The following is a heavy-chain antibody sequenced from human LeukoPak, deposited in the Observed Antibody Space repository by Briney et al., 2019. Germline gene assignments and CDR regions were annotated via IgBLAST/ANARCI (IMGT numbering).Heavy chain of an antibody. J-gene: IGHJ4*02. D-gene: IGHD3-22*01. CDR1: GYTFTGYY. CDR2: INPNSGGT. CDR3: AREVGGYYRNFDY. Sequence: ASVKVSCKASGYTFTGYYMHWVRQAPGQGLEWMGWINPNSGGTNYAQKLQGRVTMTTDTSTSTAYMELRSLRSDDTAVYYCAREVGGYYRNFDYWGQGTLVTVSS. V-gene: IGHV1-2*02.